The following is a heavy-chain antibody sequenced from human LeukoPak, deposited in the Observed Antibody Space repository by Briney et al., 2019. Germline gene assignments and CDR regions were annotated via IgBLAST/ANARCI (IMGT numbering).Heavy chain of an antibody. CDR1: GFTFSNAW. V-gene: IGHV3-15*01. CDR2: IKSKTDGGTT. Sequence: GGSLRLFCAASGFTFSNAWMSWVRQAPGKGLEWVGRIKSKTDGGTTDYTAPVKGRFTISRDDSKNTLYLQMNSLKTEDTAVYYCTTGPFDYYGSASYLANGMDVWGQGTTVTVS. D-gene: IGHD3-10*01. J-gene: IGHJ6*02. CDR3: TTGPFDYYGSASYLANGMDV.